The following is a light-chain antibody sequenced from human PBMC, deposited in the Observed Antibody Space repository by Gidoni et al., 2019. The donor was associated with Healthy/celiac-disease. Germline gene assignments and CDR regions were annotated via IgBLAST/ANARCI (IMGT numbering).Light chain of an antibody. Sequence: QSALTQPAYVSGSPGPSITISCTGTSSDVGGYNYVSWSQQHPGKAPTLMLYEFSNRPSGVSNRFSGSKSGNTSSLTIYGLQAEDEADYYCSSYTSSSTPLFGGGIKLTVL. CDR1: SSDVGGYNY. V-gene: IGLV2-14*01. J-gene: IGLJ3*02. CDR2: EFS. CDR3: SSYTSSSTPL.